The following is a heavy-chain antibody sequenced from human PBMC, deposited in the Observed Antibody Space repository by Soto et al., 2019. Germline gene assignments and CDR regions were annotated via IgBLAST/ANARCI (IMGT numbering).Heavy chain of an antibody. CDR3: AKETIANRSPYDY. D-gene: IGHD3-16*02. Sequence: VQLVESGGGVVQPGTSLRLSCEASGFTFNSYFMNWVRQVPGKGPEWVAAVSKDEFNVYYADSVKGRFTISRDNSKNTVYLQMNGLRADDTGLYYCAKETIANRSPYDYWGQGTLVTVSS. J-gene: IGHJ4*02. CDR2: VSKDEFNV. CDR1: GFTFNSYF. V-gene: IGHV3-30*18.